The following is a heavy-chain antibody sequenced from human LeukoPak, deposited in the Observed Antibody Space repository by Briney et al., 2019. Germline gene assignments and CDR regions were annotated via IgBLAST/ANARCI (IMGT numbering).Heavy chain of an antibody. V-gene: IGHV1-18*01. CDR1: GYTFTSYG. Sequence: ASVKVSCKASGYTFTSYGISWVRQAPGQGLEWMGWISAYNGNTNYAQKLQGRVTMTTDTSTSTAYMELRSLRSDDTAVYYCARDRVAAAVGTKVDYWGQGTLVTVSS. CDR2: ISAYNGNT. D-gene: IGHD6-13*01. CDR3: ARDRVAAAVGTKVDY. J-gene: IGHJ4*02.